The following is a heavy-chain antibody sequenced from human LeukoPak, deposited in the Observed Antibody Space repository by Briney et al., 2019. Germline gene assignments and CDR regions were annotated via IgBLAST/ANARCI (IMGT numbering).Heavy chain of an antibody. Sequence: GGTLRLSCVASGFTFSRSGMHWARQAPGKGLERVAVISHDGSSKHCADSVKGRFTISRDNSKNTLYLQMNSLRTEDTAVYYCAKDRSSTWSIDYWGQGTLVTVSS. J-gene: IGHJ4*02. CDR1: GFTFSRSG. V-gene: IGHV3-30*18. CDR2: ISHDGSSK. CDR3: AKDRSSTWSIDY. D-gene: IGHD6-13*01.